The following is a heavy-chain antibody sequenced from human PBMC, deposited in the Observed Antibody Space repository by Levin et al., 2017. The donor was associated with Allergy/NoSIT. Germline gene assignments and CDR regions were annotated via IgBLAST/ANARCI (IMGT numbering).Heavy chain of an antibody. CDR1: GGSVSDGLYH. CDR3: TRLANGVPSDN. D-gene: IGHD3-3*01. V-gene: IGHV4-39*01. J-gene: IGHJ4*02. CDR2: AYYLGNT. Sequence: SETLSLTCSVSGGSVSDGLYHWGWIRQPPGKGLEWIACAYYLGNTYYNPSLKSRVTISVDTSKNQFSLKVTSVTAADTAVYYCTRLANGVPSDNWSQGTLVTVSS.